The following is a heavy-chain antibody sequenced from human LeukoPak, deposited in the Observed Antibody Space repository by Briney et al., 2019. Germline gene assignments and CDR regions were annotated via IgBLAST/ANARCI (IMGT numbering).Heavy chain of an antibody. CDR2: IKSKTDGGTT. CDR3: TTIAAAGQFDY. V-gene: IGHV3-15*01. CDR1: GFTFNNAW. J-gene: IGHJ4*02. Sequence: NTGGSLRLSCAASGFTFNNAWMSWVRQAPGKGLEWVGRIKSKTDGGTTDYAAPVKGRFTISGDDSKNTLYLQMNSLKTEDTAVYYCTTIAAAGQFDYWGQGTLVTVSS. D-gene: IGHD6-13*01.